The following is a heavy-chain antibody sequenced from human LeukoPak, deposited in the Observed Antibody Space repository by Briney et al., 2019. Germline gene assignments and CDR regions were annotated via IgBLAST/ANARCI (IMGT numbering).Heavy chain of an antibody. V-gene: IGHV3-74*01. CDR1: GFTFSSYW. D-gene: IGHD5-18*01. J-gene: IGHJ1*01. CDR2: INGDGSST. CDR3: AGSLGYSYGSYH. Sequence: GGSLRLSCAASGFTFSSYWMHWVRQAPGKGLVWVSRINGDGSSTNYADSVKGRFTISRDNAKNTLYLQMNSLRAEDAAMYFCAGSLGYSYGSYHWGQGILVTASS.